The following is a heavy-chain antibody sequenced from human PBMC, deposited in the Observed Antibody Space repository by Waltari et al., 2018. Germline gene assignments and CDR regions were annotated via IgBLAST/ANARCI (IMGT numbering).Heavy chain of an antibody. V-gene: IGHV3-9*01. D-gene: IGHD5-18*01. CDR1: GFTSGFTFDDYA. Sequence: EVQLVESGGGLVQPGGSLRLSCVASGFTSGFTFDDYAMYWVRQVPGKGLELVSGINWNSDTVTYGDSVKGRFTISRDSAKKSLYLQMNSLRTEDTALYYCAKGYSTRRDNYGDLNWYCDVWGRGTLVTVSS. CDR2: INWNSDTV. J-gene: IGHJ2*01. CDR3: AKGYSTRRDNYGDLNWYCDV.